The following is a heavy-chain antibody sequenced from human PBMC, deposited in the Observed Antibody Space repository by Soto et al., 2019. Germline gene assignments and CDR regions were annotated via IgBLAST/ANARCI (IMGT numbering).Heavy chain of an antibody. CDR1: GYAFTSYG. D-gene: IGHD3-22*01. CDR3: ARHYYDSSGSP. CDR2: ISAYNGNT. J-gene: IGHJ3*01. V-gene: IGHV1-18*01. Sequence: ASVKVSCKASGYAFTSYGISWVRQAPGQGLEWMGGISAYNGNTNYAQKLQGRVTMTADESTSTAYMELSSLRSEDTAVYYCARHYYDSSGSPWGQGTMVTVSS.